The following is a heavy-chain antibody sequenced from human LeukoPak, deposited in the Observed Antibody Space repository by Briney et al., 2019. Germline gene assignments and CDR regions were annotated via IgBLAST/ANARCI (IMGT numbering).Heavy chain of an antibody. Sequence: PGGSLRLSCAASGFTFSSYGMHWVRQAPGKGLEWVGRIKNKADAGTAEFAAPVKGRFTVSRDDSKNTVYLQMNSLETEDTAMYYCTTEGLPGSFDYWGQGTLVTVSS. CDR2: IKNKADAGTA. V-gene: IGHV3-15*01. J-gene: IGHJ4*02. CDR1: GFTFSSYG. CDR3: TTEGLPGSFDY. D-gene: IGHD4-11*01.